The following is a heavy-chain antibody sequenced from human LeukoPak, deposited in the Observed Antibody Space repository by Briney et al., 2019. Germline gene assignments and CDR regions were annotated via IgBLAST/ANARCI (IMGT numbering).Heavy chain of an antibody. D-gene: IGHD3-9*01. J-gene: IGHJ4*02. CDR2: IIPIFGTA. CDR1: GGPFSSYA. V-gene: IGHV1-69*05. Sequence: SVKVSCKASGGPFSSYAILWVRQAPGQGLEWMGGIIPIFGTANCAQKFQGRVKITTDESTSTAYMELSSLRSEDTAVYYWARDARNYDILTGYRNYYFDYWGQGTLVTVSS. CDR3: ARDARNYDILTGYRNYYFDY.